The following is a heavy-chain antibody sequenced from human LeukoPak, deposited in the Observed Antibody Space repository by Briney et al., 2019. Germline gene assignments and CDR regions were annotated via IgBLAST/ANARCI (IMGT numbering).Heavy chain of an antibody. D-gene: IGHD1-1*01. CDR3: ARAVMGNWHDY. V-gene: IGHV4-61*01. Sequence: SETLSLTCTVSGGSVSSGSYYWSWIRQPPGKGLEWIGYIYYSGSTNYSPSLKSRVTISVDTSKNQFSLKLTSVTAADTAVYYCARAVMGNWHDYWGQGTLVTVSP. CDR2: IYYSGST. J-gene: IGHJ4*02. CDR1: GGSVSSGSYY.